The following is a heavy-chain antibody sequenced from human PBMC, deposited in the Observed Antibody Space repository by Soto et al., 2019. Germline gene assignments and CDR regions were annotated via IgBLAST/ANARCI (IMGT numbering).Heavy chain of an antibody. J-gene: IGHJ4*02. Sequence: GGSLRLSCAVSGFTFSDHYMDWVRQAPGKGLEWVGRSRNKANSFTTEYAASVKGRFTISRDDSKNSLYLQMDSLKTEDTAVYYCARTVVGSGNFDYWGQGTLVTVSS. D-gene: IGHD2-15*01. CDR3: ARTVVGSGNFDY. CDR1: GFTFSDHY. V-gene: IGHV3-72*01. CDR2: SRNKANSFTT.